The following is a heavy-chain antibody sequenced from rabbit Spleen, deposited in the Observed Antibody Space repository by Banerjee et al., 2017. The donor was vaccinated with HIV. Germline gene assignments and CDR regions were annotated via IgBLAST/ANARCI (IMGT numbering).Heavy chain of an antibody. V-gene: IGHV1S45*01. D-gene: IGHD4-1*01. CDR2: INAATAKP. J-gene: IGHJ4*01. Sequence: QEQLVESGGGLVQPEGSLTLTCKASGFSFSDRDVMCWVRQAPGRGLEWIACINAATAKPVYATWAKGRFTISRTSSTTVTLRMTSLAAADTATYFCATNHYTGDFNLWGPGTLVTVS. CDR3: ATNHYTGDFNL. CDR1: GFSFSDRDV.